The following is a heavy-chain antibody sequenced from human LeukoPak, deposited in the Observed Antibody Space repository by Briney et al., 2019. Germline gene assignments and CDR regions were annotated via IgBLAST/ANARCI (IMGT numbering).Heavy chain of an antibody. CDR1: GYTFTGYY. D-gene: IGHD4-17*01. CDR3: ARASGSGDYSAFDM. Sequence: ASVEVCCKAAGYTFTGYYIQWVRQAPGQGLEWMGWIKPNIGGTNYAQKLQGRITMNRDTSSSTVYMDLSSLTSDDTAVYFRARASGSGDYSAFDMWGQGTMVTVSS. V-gene: IGHV1-2*02. CDR2: IKPNIGGT. J-gene: IGHJ3*02.